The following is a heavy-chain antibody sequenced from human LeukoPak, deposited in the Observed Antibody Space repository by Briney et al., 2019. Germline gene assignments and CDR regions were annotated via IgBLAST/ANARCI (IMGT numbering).Heavy chain of an antibody. D-gene: IGHD6-13*01. J-gene: IGHJ4*02. CDR2: INPYSGDT. CDR3: ARDQGSLTRSWYTGY. V-gene: IGHV1-2*06. Sequence: WASVKVSCKASGYTFTGYHIHWVRQAPGQGLEWMGRINPYSGDTNFAQKFQGRVTMTRDTSITTAYMDLSSLTTDDTAVYFCARDQGSLTRSWYTGYWGQGTQVTVSS. CDR1: GYTFTGYH.